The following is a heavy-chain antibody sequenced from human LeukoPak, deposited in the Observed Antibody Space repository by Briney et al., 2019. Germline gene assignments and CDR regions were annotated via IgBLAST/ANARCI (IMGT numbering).Heavy chain of an antibody. CDR3: ARATPGGLHGYSFDY. V-gene: IGHV1-8*02. Sequence: ASVKVSCKASGYTFKNYDINWVRQATGQGLEWMGWMNPNSGNTGFAQKFQDRVSMTRDTSINTAYMELTSLRSGDTAVYYCARATPGGLHGYSFDYWGQGTAVTVYS. CDR2: MNPNSGNT. CDR1: GYTFKNYD. J-gene: IGHJ4*02. D-gene: IGHD5-24*01.